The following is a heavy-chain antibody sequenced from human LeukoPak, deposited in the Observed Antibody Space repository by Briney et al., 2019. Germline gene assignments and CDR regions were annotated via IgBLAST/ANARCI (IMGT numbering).Heavy chain of an antibody. CDR2: INHSGST. D-gene: IGHD5-18*01. V-gene: IGHV4-34*01. CDR3: ARQIQLWLRRGVYYMDV. Sequence: SETLSLTCAVSGGSISSGGYSWSWLRQPPGKGLEWIGEINHSGSTNYNPSLKSRVTISVDTSKNQFSLKLSPVTAADTAVYYCARQIQLWLRRGVYYMDVWGKGTTVTISS. J-gene: IGHJ6*03. CDR1: GGSISSGGYS.